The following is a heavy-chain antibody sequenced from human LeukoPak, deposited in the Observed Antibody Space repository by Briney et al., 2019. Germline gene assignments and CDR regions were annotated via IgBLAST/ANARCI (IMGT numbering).Heavy chain of an antibody. V-gene: IGHV1-18*01. CDR1: GGTFSSYA. CDR3: ARVSIQLWLRYFDY. D-gene: IGHD5-18*01. CDR2: ISAYNGNT. Sequence: ASVKVSCKASGGTFSSYAISWVRQAPGQGLEWMGWISAYNGNTNYAQKLQGRVTMTTDTSTSTAYMGLRSLRSDDTAVYYCARVSIQLWLRYFDYWGQGTLVTVSS. J-gene: IGHJ4*02.